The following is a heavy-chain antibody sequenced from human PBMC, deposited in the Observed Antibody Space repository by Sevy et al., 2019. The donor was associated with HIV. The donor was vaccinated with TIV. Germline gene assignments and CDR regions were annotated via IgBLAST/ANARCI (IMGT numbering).Heavy chain of an antibody. CDR3: ATDYYDSSGYYPFIDY. D-gene: IGHD3-22*01. CDR1: GFTFSSYA. V-gene: IGHV3-23*01. CDR2: ISGSGGST. J-gene: IGHJ4*02. Sequence: GESLKISCAASGFTFSSYAMSWVRQAPGKGLEWVSAISGSGGSTYYADSVKGRFTISRDNSKNTLYLQMNSLRAEDTAVYYCATDYYDSSGYYPFIDYWGQGTLVTVSS.